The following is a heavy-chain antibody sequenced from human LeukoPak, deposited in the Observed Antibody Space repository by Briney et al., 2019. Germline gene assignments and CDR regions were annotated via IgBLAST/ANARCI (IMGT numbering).Heavy chain of an antibody. CDR2: IYPGDSDT. D-gene: IGHD1-14*01. CDR1: GYTFTSYW. J-gene: IGHJ4*02. Sequence: GESLKISCKGSGYTFTSYWIGWVRQMPGKGLEWMGSIYPGDSDTRYSPCFQAQVTISADKSSSTAYLQWSSRKASDTAMYYCGRHPGYNNVDYWGQGTRVTVSS. V-gene: IGHV5-51*01. CDR3: GRHPGYNNVDY.